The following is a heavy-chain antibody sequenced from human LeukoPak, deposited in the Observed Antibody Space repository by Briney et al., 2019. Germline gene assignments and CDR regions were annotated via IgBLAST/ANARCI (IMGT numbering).Heavy chain of an antibody. CDR3: ARERRDGHKVYFDF. CDR2: VYYSGSN. CDR1: GGSIGIYY. Sequence: SESLSLTCTVSGGSIGIYYWSWVRQPPGKGLEWIGYVYYSGSNNYNPSLKSRVTISVDTPKNQSSLRLSAVTAADTAVFSCARERRDGHKVYFDFWGKGNLVTVSS. V-gene: IGHV4-59*01. J-gene: IGHJ4*02. D-gene: IGHD5-24*01.